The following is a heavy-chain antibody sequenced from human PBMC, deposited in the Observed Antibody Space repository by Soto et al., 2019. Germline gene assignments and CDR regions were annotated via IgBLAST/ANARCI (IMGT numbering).Heavy chain of an antibody. J-gene: IGHJ6*02. CDR1: GYSFTSYW. Sequence: GESLKISCKGSGYSFTSYWISWVRQIPWKGLEWMGRIDPSDSYTNYSPSFQGHVTISADKSISTAYLQWSSLKASDTAMYYCARHEPDVDTAMVVAYYYYGMDVWGQGTTVTVSS. CDR3: ARHEPDVDTAMVVAYYYYGMDV. V-gene: IGHV5-10-1*01. D-gene: IGHD5-18*01. CDR2: IDPSDSYT.